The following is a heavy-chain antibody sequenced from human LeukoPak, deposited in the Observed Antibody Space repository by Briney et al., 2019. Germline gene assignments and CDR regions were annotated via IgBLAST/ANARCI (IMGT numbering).Heavy chain of an antibody. CDR3: VRPASSGSYNY. V-gene: IGHV4-39*01. J-gene: IGHJ4*02. D-gene: IGHD1-26*01. CDR1: GGSITSTNYN. Sequence: PSETLSLTCTVPGGSITSTNYNWAWIRQPPGKGLEWIGSVHHSGTTHYNPSLKSQVTISVDSSKNQFSLRLNSVTAADTAVYYCVRPASSGSYNYWGQGTLVTVSS. CDR2: VHHSGTT.